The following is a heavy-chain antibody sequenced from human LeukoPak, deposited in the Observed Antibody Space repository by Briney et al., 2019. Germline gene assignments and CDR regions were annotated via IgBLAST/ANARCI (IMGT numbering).Heavy chain of an antibody. CDR3: ARGPRISLVRGALELDY. Sequence: SETLSLTCTVSGGSISSYHWNWIRQPPGKGLEWIGYIYYSGSTNYNPSLKSRLTISVDTSKNQFSLKLSSVTAADTAVYYCARGPRISLVRGALELDYWGQGILVTVSS. CDR1: GGSISSYH. D-gene: IGHD3-10*01. V-gene: IGHV4-59*01. CDR2: IYYSGST. J-gene: IGHJ4*02.